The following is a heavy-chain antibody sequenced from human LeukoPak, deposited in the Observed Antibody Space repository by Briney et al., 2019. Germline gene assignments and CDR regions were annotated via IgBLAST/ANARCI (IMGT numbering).Heavy chain of an antibody. V-gene: IGHV1-69*04. J-gene: IGHJ4*02. CDR2: IIPILGIA. CDR3: ARGQYYYDSSGYFEKDY. CDR1: GGTFSSYA. Sequence: GASVKVSCKASGGTFSSYAISWVRQAPGQGLEWMGRIIPILGIANYAQKFQGRVTITADKSTSTAYMELSSLISEDTAVYYCARGQYYYDSSGYFEKDYWGQGTLVTVSS. D-gene: IGHD3-22*01.